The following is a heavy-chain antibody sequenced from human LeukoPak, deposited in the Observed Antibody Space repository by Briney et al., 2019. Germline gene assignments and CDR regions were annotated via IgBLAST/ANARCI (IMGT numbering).Heavy chain of an antibody. CDR2: IYPGDSDT. D-gene: IGHD3-10*01. Sequence: GESLKISCKGSGYTFTTYWIGWVRQVPGKGLEWMGIIYPGDSDTRYSPSFQGQVTISADKSISTAYLQWSSLKASDTAMYYCARSNELLWFGELLGYFGYWGQGTLVTVSS. CDR1: GYTFTTYW. V-gene: IGHV5-51*01. CDR3: ARSNELLWFGELLGYFGY. J-gene: IGHJ4*02.